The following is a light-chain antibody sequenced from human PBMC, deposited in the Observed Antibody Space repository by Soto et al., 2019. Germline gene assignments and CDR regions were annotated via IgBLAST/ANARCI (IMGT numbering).Light chain of an antibody. V-gene: IGLV2-8*01. CDR3: SSFAGSPVV. Sequence: QSVLTQPPSASGSPGQSVTITCSGTSSDVGEENYVSWYQQHPGKVPKLILYEVSKRHSGVPDRFSGSRSGNTASLTVSGLPAEDEADYYCSSFAGSPVVFGGGTKLTVL. CDR1: SSDVGEENY. J-gene: IGLJ2*01. CDR2: EVS.